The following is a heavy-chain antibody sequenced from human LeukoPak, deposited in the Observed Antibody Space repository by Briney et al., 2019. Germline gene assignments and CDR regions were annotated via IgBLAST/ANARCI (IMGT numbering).Heavy chain of an antibody. CDR2: IYPGDSDT. CDR1: GYSFTSYL. V-gene: IGHV5-51*01. Sequence: GESLKTSCQGSGYSFTSYLIVWVRQLPAKGLEWMGIIYPGDSDTRYSPSFQGQVTIPADRSISTAYLQWSSLKASDTAMYYCARQNWGIDYWGQGTLVTVSS. J-gene: IGHJ4*02. CDR3: ARQNWGIDY. D-gene: IGHD7-27*01.